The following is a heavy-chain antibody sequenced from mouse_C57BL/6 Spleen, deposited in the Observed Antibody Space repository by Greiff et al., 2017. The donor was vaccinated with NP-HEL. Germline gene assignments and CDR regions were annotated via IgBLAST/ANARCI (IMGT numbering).Heavy chain of an antibody. CDR3: ARSEGSRWGWFAY. Sequence: QVQLQQSGAELVRPGTSVKVSCKASGYAFTNYLIEWVKQRPGQGLEWIGVINPGSGGTNYNEKFKGKATLTADKSSSTAYMQLSSLTSEDSAVYFCARSEGSRWGWFAYWGQGTLVTVSA. CDR2: INPGSGGT. J-gene: IGHJ3*01. CDR1: GYAFTNYL. V-gene: IGHV1-54*01. D-gene: IGHD1-1*01.